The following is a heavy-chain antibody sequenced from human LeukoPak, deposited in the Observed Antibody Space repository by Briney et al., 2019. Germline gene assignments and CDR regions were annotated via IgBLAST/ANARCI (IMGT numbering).Heavy chain of an antibody. Sequence: ASVKVSCKASGYTFTGYYMHWLRQAPGQGLEWMGWINPNSGGTNYAQKFQGRVTMTRDTSISTASMELSRLRSDDTAVYYCARDHLQYYDFWSGYRAPWDYWGQGTLVTVSS. V-gene: IGHV1-2*02. CDR2: INPNSGGT. J-gene: IGHJ4*02. CDR1: GYTFTGYY. CDR3: ARDHLQYYDFWSGYRAPWDY. D-gene: IGHD3-3*01.